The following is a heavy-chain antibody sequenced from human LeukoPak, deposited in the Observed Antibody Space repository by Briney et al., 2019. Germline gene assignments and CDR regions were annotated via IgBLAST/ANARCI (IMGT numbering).Heavy chain of an antibody. V-gene: IGHV3-7*03. Sequence: PGGSLRLSCAASGFTFGSYWMSWVRQAPGKGLEWVANIKQDGSEKYYVDSVKGRFTISRDNAKNSLYLQMNSLRAEDTAVYYCARDPMIHWGQGTLVTVSS. CDR1: GFTFGSYW. D-gene: IGHD3-16*01. J-gene: IGHJ4*02. CDR2: IKQDGSEK. CDR3: ARDPMIH.